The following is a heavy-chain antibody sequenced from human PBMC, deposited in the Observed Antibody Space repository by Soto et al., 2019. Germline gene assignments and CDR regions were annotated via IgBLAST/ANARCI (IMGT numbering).Heavy chain of an antibody. J-gene: IGHJ6*02. CDR3: ARVRCFNGLCHTADYGMDV. CDR2: IIPISGTT. Sequence: KVSCKASGDVFRSYGINGLRQARGQGLEWMGGIIPISGTTNYAQKFQGRVAITADESTDTVYMELSRLRSEDTAVYFCARVRCFNGLCHTADYGMDVWGQGTTVTVSS. V-gene: IGHV1-69*01. D-gene: IGHD2-8*01. CDR1: GDVFRSYG.